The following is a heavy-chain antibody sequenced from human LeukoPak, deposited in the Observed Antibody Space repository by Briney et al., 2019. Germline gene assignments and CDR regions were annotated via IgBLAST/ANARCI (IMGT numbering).Heavy chain of an antibody. D-gene: IGHD4-23*01. CDR3: VRDQVETSYYFYMDV. V-gene: IGHV3-21*06. CDR1: GFTFSTYS. Sequence: GGSLRLSCAASGFTFSTYSMNWVRQAPGKGLEWVSSISRSSSYIYYADSVTGRFTISRDNAKNSLYLQMDCLRAEDSAVYYCVRDQVETSYYFYMDVWGKGTTVTVSS. CDR2: ISRSSSYI. J-gene: IGHJ6*03.